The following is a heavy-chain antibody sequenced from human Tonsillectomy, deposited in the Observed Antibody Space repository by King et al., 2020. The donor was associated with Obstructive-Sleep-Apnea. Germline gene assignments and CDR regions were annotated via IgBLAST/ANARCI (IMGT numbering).Heavy chain of an antibody. CDR1: GGSISSYY. CDR3: ARDHPSIGELSTH. CDR2: IYTSGGT. V-gene: IGHV4-4*07. J-gene: IGHJ4*02. Sequence: QLQESGPGLGKPSETLSLTCTVSGGSISSYYWSWIRRPAVKGLEWIGRIYTSGGTNYNPSLKSRVTMSVDTSKNQFSLKLTSVTAADTAVYYCARDHPSIGELSTHWGQGTLVTVSS. D-gene: IGHD3-10*01.